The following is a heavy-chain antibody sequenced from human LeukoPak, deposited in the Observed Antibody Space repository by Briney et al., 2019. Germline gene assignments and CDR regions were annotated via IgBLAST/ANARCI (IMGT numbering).Heavy chain of an antibody. D-gene: IGHD3-10*01. V-gene: IGHV7-4-1*02. J-gene: IGHJ4*02. Sequence: ASVKVSCKASGYRFTNYAMNWVRQAPGQGLEWMGWINTNTGNPTYGQGFTGRFVFSLDTSVSTAYLQISSLKAEDTAVYYCARNNADGEGRFSYWGQGTPVTVSS. CDR1: GYRFTNYA. CDR2: INTNTGNP. CDR3: ARNNADGEGRFSY.